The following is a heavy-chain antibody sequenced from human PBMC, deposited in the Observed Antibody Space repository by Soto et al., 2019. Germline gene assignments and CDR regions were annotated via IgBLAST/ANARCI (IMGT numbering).Heavy chain of an antibody. Sequence: QVQLVESGGGLVKPGGSLRLTCAASGFSISDHYMSWIRQAPGKGLEWVSYSSNSGTFTKYADSVKGRFSISRDNAKNSLYLEINSLRGEDTAIYYCARSGDNINVLDYWGQGTPVTVAA. CDR1: GFSISDHY. D-gene: IGHD2-21*02. CDR3: ARSGDNINVLDY. V-gene: IGHV3-11*05. J-gene: IGHJ4*02. CDR2: SSNSGTFT.